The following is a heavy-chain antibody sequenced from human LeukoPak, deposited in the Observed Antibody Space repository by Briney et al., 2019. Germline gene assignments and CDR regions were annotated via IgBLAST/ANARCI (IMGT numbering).Heavy chain of an antibody. V-gene: IGHV4-4*07. J-gene: IGHJ4*02. CDR3: ARESRIVGAPALDY. CDR2: IYTSGST. Sequence: SETLSLTCTVSGGSISSNYWSWIRQPAGKGLEWIGRIYTSGSTNYNPSLKSRVTMSVDTSKNQFSLKLSSVTAADTAVYYCARESRIVGAPALDYWGQGTLVTVSS. CDR1: GGSISSNY. D-gene: IGHD1-26*01.